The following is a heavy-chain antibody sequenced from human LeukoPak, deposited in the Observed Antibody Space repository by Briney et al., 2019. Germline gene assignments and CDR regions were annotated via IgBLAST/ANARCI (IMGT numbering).Heavy chain of an antibody. CDR2: IYYSGST. CDR3: ARDLHYSNYLTSWYFDL. J-gene: IGHJ2*01. CDR1: GGSISSDDYY. Sequence: SQTLSLTCTVSGGSISSDDYYWSWIRQPPGKGLEWIGYIYYSGSTYYNPSLKSRVTLSVDTSKNQFSLKLSSVTAADTAVYYCARDLHYSNYLTSWYFDLWGRGTLVTVSS. D-gene: IGHD4-11*01. V-gene: IGHV4-30-4*01.